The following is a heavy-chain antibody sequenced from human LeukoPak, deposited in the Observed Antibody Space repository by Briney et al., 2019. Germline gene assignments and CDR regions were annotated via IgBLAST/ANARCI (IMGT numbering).Heavy chain of an antibody. CDR1: AFTFSSYG. D-gene: IGHD6-13*01. CDR3: ARSGSSWYYFDY. V-gene: IGHV3-48*04. Sequence: PGGSLRLSCAASAFTFSSYGMHWVRQAAGKGLEWVSYISSGGTTIYYADSVKGRFTFSRDNAKNSLYLQMNSLRAEDTAGYYCARSGSSWYYFDYWGQGTLVTVSS. CDR2: ISSGGTTI. J-gene: IGHJ4*02.